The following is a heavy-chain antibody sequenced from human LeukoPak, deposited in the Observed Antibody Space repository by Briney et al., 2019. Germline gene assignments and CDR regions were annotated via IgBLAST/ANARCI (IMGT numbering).Heavy chain of an antibody. Sequence: PSETLSLTCTVSGGSISSSSYYWGWIRQPPGKGLEWIGSIYYSGSTYYNPSLKSRVTISVDTSKNQFSLKLSSVTAADTAVYYCARGPIFGVVRGWFDPWGQGTLVTVSS. CDR3: ARGPIFGVVRGWFDP. V-gene: IGHV4-39*07. CDR1: GGSISSSSYY. J-gene: IGHJ5*02. D-gene: IGHD3-3*01. CDR2: IYYSGST.